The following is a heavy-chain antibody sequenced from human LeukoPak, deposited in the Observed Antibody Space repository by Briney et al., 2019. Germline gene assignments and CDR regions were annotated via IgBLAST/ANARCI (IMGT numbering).Heavy chain of an antibody. J-gene: IGHJ3*02. V-gene: IGHV1-2*02. Sequence: ASVKVSCKTSGYTFTAYYIHWVRQAPGQGLEWMGWIDPNSGGTNFAQRFQGRVTMTRDTSISTAYMELSRLRSDDTAVYYCARFGRIQLWFRAFDIWGQGTMVTVSS. D-gene: IGHD5-18*01. CDR2: IDPNSGGT. CDR3: ARFGRIQLWFRAFDI. CDR1: GYTFTAYY.